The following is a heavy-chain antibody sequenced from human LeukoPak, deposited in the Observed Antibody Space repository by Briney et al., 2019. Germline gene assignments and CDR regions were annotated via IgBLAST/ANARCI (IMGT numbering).Heavy chain of an antibody. Sequence: SETLSLTCTVSGGSISTSSYYWGWIRQPPGKRLEWIGTIYYGGSTYYSPSLKNRVTISVDTSKNQFSLKLSSVTAADTAVYYCARDAGYSYGFDYWGQGTLVTVSS. CDR2: IYYGGST. D-gene: IGHD5-18*01. J-gene: IGHJ4*02. V-gene: IGHV4-39*07. CDR1: GGSISTSSYY. CDR3: ARDAGYSYGFDY.